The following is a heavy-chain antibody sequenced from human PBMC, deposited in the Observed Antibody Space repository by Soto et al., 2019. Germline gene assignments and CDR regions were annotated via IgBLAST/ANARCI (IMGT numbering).Heavy chain of an antibody. J-gene: IGHJ6*02. CDR1: GFSLSTTGEG. CDR3: AHRRLGAPSPDYNGLDV. Sequence: QITLKEAGPTLVKTKQTLTLTCTFSGFSLSTTGEGVFWIRQPPGKAPEWLALVHWNDDKRYSPSLRPRLTIRKDTSRNQVVLSLTNLDPVDTGTYYCAHRRLGAPSPDYNGLDVWGHGTTVIVSS. CDR2: VHWNDDK. D-gene: IGHD3-3*01. V-gene: IGHV2-5*01.